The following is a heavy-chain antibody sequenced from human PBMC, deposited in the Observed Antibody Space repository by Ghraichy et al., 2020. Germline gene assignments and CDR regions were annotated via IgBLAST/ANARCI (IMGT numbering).Heavy chain of an antibody. J-gene: IGHJ5*02. Sequence: GGSLRLSCAASGFTFDDYAMHWVRQAPGKGLEWLSGINWNSGSIAYADSVKGRFTISRDNAKNSLYLQMNSLRAEDTALYYCAKDNYYDSSGLFDPWGQGTLVTVSS. D-gene: IGHD3-22*01. V-gene: IGHV3-9*01. CDR3: AKDNYYDSSGLFDP. CDR2: INWNSGSI. CDR1: GFTFDDYA.